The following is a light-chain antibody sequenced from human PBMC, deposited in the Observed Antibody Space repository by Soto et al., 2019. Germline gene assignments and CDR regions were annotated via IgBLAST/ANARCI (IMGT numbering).Light chain of an antibody. V-gene: IGLV2-14*01. Sequence: QSFRTQPASVSGSAGQSITISCTGTSSDVGAYKYVSWYQQHPGKAPKVMIYEVSNRPSGVSNRFSGSKSGNTASLTISGLQAEDEADYFCSSYSSSSTLFVFGTGTKVTVL. CDR2: EVS. CDR3: SSYSSSSTLFV. CDR1: SSDVGAYKY. J-gene: IGLJ1*01.